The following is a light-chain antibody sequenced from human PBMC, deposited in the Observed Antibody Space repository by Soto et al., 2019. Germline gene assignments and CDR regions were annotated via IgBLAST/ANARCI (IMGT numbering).Light chain of an antibody. CDR1: QSVSRSY. CDR3: QQYGSSTLT. V-gene: IGKV3-20*01. CDR2: AAS. Sequence: EIVLTQSPGTLSLSPGERATLSCRASQSVSRSYLAWYQQKPGQAPRLLIYAASSRATGIPDRFSGSGSGTDFTLTISRLEPEDFAVYYCQQYGSSTLTFGGGTKVEIK. J-gene: IGKJ4*01.